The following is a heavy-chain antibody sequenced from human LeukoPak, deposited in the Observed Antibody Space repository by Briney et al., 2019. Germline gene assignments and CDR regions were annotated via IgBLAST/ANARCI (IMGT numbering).Heavy chain of an antibody. Sequence: QAGGSLRLSCAASGFTFSSYAMSWVRQAPGKGLEWVSAISGSGGSTYYADSVKGRFTISRDNSKNTLYLQMNSLRAEDTAVYYCAKYYGDYYYYYGMDVWGQGTTVTVSS. CDR2: ISGSGGST. CDR3: AKYYGDYYYYYGMDV. J-gene: IGHJ6*02. V-gene: IGHV3-23*01. D-gene: IGHD4-17*01. CDR1: GFTFSSYA.